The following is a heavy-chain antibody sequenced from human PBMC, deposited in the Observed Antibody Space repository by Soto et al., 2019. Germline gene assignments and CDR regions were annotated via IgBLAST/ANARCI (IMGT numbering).Heavy chain of an antibody. CDR1: GYTFTSYA. Sequence: GASVKVSCKASGYTFTSYAMHWVRQAPGQRLEWMGWINAGNGNTKYSQKFRGRVTITRDTSASTAYMELSSLRSEDTAVYYCARAGSIRFLEWLPREDFDYWGQGTLVTVSS. V-gene: IGHV1-3*01. CDR3: ARAGSIRFLEWLPREDFDY. D-gene: IGHD3-3*01. J-gene: IGHJ4*02. CDR2: INAGNGNT.